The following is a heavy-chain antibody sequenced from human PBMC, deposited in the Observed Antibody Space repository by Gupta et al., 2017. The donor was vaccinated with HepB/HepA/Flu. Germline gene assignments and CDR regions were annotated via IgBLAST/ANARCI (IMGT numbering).Heavy chain of an antibody. CDR3: AKDQGGFGELLGHDY. D-gene: IGHD3-10*01. Sequence: QVQVVESGGGVVQPGRSLRLSCAASGFSFSSYPMHWVRQAPGKGLEWVALISYDGNNVYYADSVKGRFTSPKDHFKKTLYLQMNSLRAEDTAVYYCAKDQGGFGELLGHDYWGQGTLVTVSS. CDR2: ISYDGNNV. V-gene: IGHV3-30*18. CDR1: GFSFSSYP. J-gene: IGHJ4*02.